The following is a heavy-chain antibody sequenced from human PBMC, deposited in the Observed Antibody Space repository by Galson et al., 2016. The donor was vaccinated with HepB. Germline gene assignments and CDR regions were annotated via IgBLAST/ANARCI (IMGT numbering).Heavy chain of an antibody. CDR3: ARDFPYYYGSGSYRIFDY. D-gene: IGHD3-10*01. CDR2: ISAYNGYT. Sequence: SVKVSCKASGYTFTSYGISWVRQAPGQGLEWMGWISAYNGYTNYAQKLQGRVTMTTDTSTSTAHMELRSLRSDDTAVYYCARDFPYYYGSGSYRIFDYWGQGTLVTVSS. V-gene: IGHV1-18*01. CDR1: GYTFTSYG. J-gene: IGHJ4*02.